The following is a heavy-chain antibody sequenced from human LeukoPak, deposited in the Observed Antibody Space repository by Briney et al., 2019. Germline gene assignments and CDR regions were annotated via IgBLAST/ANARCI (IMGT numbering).Heavy chain of an antibody. CDR1: ADSIDSYY. D-gene: IGHD1-26*01. Sequence: PLETLSLTCTVSADSIDSYYWSWIRQPPGEGLQWIGYVFYSGPTNYDASLKSRVAISVDRSKNQFSLKLTSVSAADTAVYYCAGRSARYFDSGGQGTPVTVSS. CDR3: AGRSARYFDS. CDR2: VFYSGPT. V-gene: IGHV4-59*01. J-gene: IGHJ4*02.